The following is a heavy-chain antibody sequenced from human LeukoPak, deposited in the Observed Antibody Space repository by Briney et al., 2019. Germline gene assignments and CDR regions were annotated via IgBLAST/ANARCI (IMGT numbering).Heavy chain of an antibody. CDR3: ARGGRYGMEV. J-gene: IGHJ6*02. CDR1: GYSFVTYG. D-gene: IGHD5-12*01. V-gene: IGHV1-18*01. Sequence: ASVKVSCKASGYSFVTYGISWVRQAPGQGLEWMGWISPYNGGTNYVQKFRDRVTMTTDTSTSTAYMELRSLRSDDTAVYYCARGGRYGMEVWGQGTTVTVSS. CDR2: ISPYNGGT.